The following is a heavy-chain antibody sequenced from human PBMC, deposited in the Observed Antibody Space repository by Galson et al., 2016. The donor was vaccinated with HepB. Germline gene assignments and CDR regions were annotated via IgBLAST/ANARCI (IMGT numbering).Heavy chain of an antibody. CDR3: ARAVVVAPRWWFDP. CDR2: INPDGSEE. J-gene: IGHJ5*02. CDR1: GFTFSSYW. D-gene: IGHD2-15*01. Sequence: SLRLSCAASGFTFSSYWMTWVRQAPGKGLEWVANINPDGSEEYYVDSVQGRFTISRDNAKNSLLLQMNSLRAEDTALYYCARAVVVAPRWWFDPWGQGTLVIVSS. V-gene: IGHV3-7*03.